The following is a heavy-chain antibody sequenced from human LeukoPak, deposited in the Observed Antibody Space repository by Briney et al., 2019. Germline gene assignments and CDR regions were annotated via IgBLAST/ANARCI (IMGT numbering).Heavy chain of an antibody. D-gene: IGHD6-19*01. V-gene: IGHV4-39*07. CDR3: ATLPEVAGMIQNVY. Sequence: SETLSLTCTVSGGSISSSSYYWGWIRQPPGKGLEWIGSIYYSGSTYYNPSLKSRVTISVDTSKNQFSLKLSSVTAADTAVYYCATLPEVAGMIQNVYWGQGTLVTVSS. J-gene: IGHJ4*02. CDR1: GGSISSSSYY. CDR2: IYYSGST.